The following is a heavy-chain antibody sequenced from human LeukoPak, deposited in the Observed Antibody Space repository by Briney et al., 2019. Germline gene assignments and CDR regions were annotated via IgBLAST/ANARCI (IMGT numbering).Heavy chain of an antibody. CDR1: GFTFSSYA. Sequence: PGGSLRLSCAASGFTFSSYAMSAVRQAPGRGVEWVSAISGSGGSTYYADSVKGRFTISRDNYKNTLYLQMNSLRAEDTAVYYCARVSVQGYYFDYWGQGTLVAVSS. D-gene: IGHD1-1*01. J-gene: IGHJ4*02. CDR2: ISGSGGST. V-gene: IGHV3-23*01. CDR3: ARVSVQGYYFDY.